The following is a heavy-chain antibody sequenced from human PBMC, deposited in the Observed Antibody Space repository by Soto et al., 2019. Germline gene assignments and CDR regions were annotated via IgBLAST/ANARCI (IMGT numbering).Heavy chain of an antibody. CDR3: AKDPHSGYDWAYFDY. CDR1: GFTFDDYA. Sequence: LRLSCAASGFTFDDYAMHWVRQAPGKGLEWVSGISWNSGSIGYADSVKGRFTISRDNAKNSLYLQMNSLRAEDTALYYCAKDPHSGYDWAYFDYWGQRTLVTVSS. V-gene: IGHV3-9*01. J-gene: IGHJ4*02. D-gene: IGHD5-12*01. CDR2: ISWNSGSI.